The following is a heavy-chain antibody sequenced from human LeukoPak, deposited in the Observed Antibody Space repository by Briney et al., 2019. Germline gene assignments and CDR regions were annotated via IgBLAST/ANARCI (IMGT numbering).Heavy chain of an antibody. D-gene: IGHD2-2*02. J-gene: IGHJ5*02. CDR1: GFTFSSYA. Sequence: GGSLRLSCAASGFTFSSYAMSWVRQAPGKGLEWVSAISGSGGSAYYADSVKGRFTISRDNSKNTLYLQLNSLTAADTAMYFCAKASVAIPQYCNSWGQGTLVTVSS. V-gene: IGHV3-23*01. CDR3: AKASVAIPQYCNS. CDR2: ISGSGGSA.